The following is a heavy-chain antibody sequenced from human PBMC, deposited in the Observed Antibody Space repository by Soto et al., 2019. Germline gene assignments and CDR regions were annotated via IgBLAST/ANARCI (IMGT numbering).Heavy chain of an antibody. J-gene: IGHJ4*02. Sequence: ASVKVSCKTSGYTFTAYGLAWLRQAPGQRPEWMGWASTNNADANYAQKFQGRVTMTTDRSTTTTYMELRSLRSDDTAVYYCARELNIASSAYYSFGYCGQGPLVPLYS. CDR2: ASTNNADA. D-gene: IGHD3-22*01. CDR3: ARELNIASSAYYSFGY. CDR1: GYTFTAYG. V-gene: IGHV1-18*01.